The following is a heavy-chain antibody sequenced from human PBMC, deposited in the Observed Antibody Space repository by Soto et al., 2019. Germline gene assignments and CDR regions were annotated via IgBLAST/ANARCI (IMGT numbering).Heavy chain of an antibody. CDR2: IYDSGST. D-gene: IGHD6-6*01. J-gene: IGHJ6*02. V-gene: IGHV4-30-2*01. CDR3: ARGSSSYYDYGTDV. Sequence: SETRSLACSFSVYSIVRVFYSWAWIRQPPGKALEWIGNIYDSGSTSYNPSLQSRVTISLDTSKNQFSLRLTSVTAEDTAVYFCARGSSSYYDYGTDVWGQGTTVTVSS. CDR1: VYSIVRVFYS.